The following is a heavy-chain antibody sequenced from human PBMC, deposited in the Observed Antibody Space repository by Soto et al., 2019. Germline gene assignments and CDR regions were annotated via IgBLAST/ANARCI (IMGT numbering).Heavy chain of an antibody. V-gene: IGHV4-61*05. D-gene: IGHD3-3*01. CDR3: ASGGVMTAARYNWFDP. J-gene: IGHJ5*02. Sequence: PSETLSLTCTVSGDSISSSDYYWGWIRQPPGKGLEWIGYIYYSGSTNYNPSLKSRVTISVDTSKNQFSLKLSSVTAADTAVYYCASGGVMTAARYNWFDPWGQGTLVTVSS. CDR1: GDSISSSDYY. CDR2: IYYSGST.